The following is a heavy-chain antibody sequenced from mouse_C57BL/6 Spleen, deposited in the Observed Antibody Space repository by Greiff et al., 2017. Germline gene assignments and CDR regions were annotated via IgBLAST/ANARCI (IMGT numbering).Heavy chain of an antibody. CDR3: ARPFITTGFAY. D-gene: IGHD1-1*01. Sequence: EVKLMESGGGLVKPGGSLKLSCAASGFTFSDYGMHWVRQAPEKGLEWVAYISSGSSTIYYADTVQGRFTISRDNAKNTLFLQITSLRSEDTAMYYCARPFITTGFAYWGQGTLVTVSA. J-gene: IGHJ3*01. V-gene: IGHV5-17*01. CDR2: ISSGSSTI. CDR1: GFTFSDYG.